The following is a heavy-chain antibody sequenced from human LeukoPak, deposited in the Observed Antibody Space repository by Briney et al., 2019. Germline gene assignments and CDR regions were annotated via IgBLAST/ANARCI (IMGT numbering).Heavy chain of an antibody. D-gene: IGHD4-11*01. V-gene: IGHV3-23*01. CDR2: IGGDSGGI. CDR3: AKYAPPTTTMTRFFDY. J-gene: IGHJ4*02. Sequence: GGSLRLSCAASGFSFSDYAMTWVRQAPGKGLEWVSVIGGDSGGIQYADSVRGRFSISRDNSKNTLYLQMNSLRVEDTAVYYCAKYAPPTTTMTRFFDYWGQGALVTVSS. CDR1: GFSFSDYA.